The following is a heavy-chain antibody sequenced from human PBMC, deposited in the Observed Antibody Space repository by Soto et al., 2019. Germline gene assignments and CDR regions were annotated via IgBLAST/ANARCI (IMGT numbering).Heavy chain of an antibody. CDR3: AADRTYCGGDFYVL. CDR1: GFTFTSSA. CDR2: IVVGSGNT. D-gene: IGHD2-21*02. V-gene: IGHV1-58*01. Sequence: ASVKVSCKASGFTFTSSAVQWVRQARGQRLEWIGWIVVGSGNTNYAQKFQERVIITRDMSTSTVYMELSSLRSEDTAVYYCAADRTYCGGDFYVLWGQGTLVTVSS. J-gene: IGHJ4*02.